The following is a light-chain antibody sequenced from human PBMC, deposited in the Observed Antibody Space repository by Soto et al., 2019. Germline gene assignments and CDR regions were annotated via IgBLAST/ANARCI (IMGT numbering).Light chain of an antibody. CDR1: QSISSY. Sequence: DIQMTQSPSSLSASVGDRVTITCRASQSISSYLNWYQQKPGKAPKLLIYAASSLQSGVPSRFSGSGSGTDFTLTISSLQPEDFATYYCQQANSFPLTFGGGTTGDIK. CDR2: AAS. CDR3: QQANSFPLT. V-gene: IGKV1-39*01. J-gene: IGKJ4*01.